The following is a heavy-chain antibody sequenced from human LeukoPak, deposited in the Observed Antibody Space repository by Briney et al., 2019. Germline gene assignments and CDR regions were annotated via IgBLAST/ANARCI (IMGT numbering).Heavy chain of an antibody. J-gene: IGHJ4*02. CDR2: ISGHNGNT. D-gene: IGHD2-2*01. V-gene: IGHV1-18*01. Sequence: ASVKVSCKASGYTFSNYGISWVRQAPGHGLEWMGWISGHNGNTNYAQKFQGRATMTTDTSTSTAYMELRSLRFDDTAVYYCAKDHKLQYQLLSWGQGTLVTVSS. CDR3: AKDHKLQYQLLS. CDR1: GYTFSNYG.